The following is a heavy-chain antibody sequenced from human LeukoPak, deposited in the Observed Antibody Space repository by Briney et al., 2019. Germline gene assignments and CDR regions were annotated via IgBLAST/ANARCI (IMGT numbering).Heavy chain of an antibody. CDR3: ASANRFLEWLLYQGNDYMDV. V-gene: IGHV3-48*04. Sequence: PGGSLRLSCAASGFTFSSYAMSWVRQAPGKGLEWVSYISSSGSTIYYADSVKGRFTISRDNAKNSLYLQMNSLRAEDTAVYYCASANRFLEWLLYQGNDYMDVWGKGTTVTVSS. CDR1: GFTFSSYA. CDR2: ISSSGSTI. D-gene: IGHD3-3*01. J-gene: IGHJ6*03.